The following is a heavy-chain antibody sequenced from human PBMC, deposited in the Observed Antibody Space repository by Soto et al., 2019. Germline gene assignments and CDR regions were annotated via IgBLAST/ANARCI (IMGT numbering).Heavy chain of an antibody. CDR1: GFTFGDYY. CDR3: ARYGVGIAAAGTRDY. CDR2: ISSSSSYT. D-gene: IGHD6-13*01. V-gene: IGHV3-11*06. Sequence: GGSLRLSCAASGFTFGDYYMSWIRQAPGKGLEWVSYISSSSSYTNYADSVKGRFTISRDNAKNSLYLQMNSLRAEDTAVYYCARYGVGIAAAGTRDYWGQGTLVTVSS. J-gene: IGHJ4*02.